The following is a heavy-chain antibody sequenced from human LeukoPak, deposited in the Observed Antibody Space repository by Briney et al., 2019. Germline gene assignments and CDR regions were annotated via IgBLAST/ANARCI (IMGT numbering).Heavy chain of an antibody. Sequence: GGSLRLSCVASGFTFSSYWMTWVRQAPGKGLEWVANIKTDGSQIYYVDSVKGRFTISRDNAKNSLYLQMNSLRAEDTAVYYCAELGITIIGGVWGKGTTVTISS. D-gene: IGHD3-10*02. V-gene: IGHV3-7*01. CDR1: GFTFSSYW. J-gene: IGHJ6*04. CDR2: IKTDGSQI. CDR3: AELGITIIGGV.